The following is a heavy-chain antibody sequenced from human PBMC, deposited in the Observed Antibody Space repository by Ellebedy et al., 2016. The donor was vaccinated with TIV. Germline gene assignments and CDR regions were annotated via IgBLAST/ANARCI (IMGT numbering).Heavy chain of an antibody. J-gene: IGHJ4*02. CDR3: ARGNSGYDAVYLDY. CDR2: ISYGGSNK. D-gene: IGHD5-12*01. CDR1: GFTFSSYA. V-gene: IGHV3-30-3*01. Sequence: PGGSLRLSCAASGFTFSSYAMHWVRQAPGKGLEWVAVISYGGSNKYYADSVKGRFTISRDNSKNTLYLQMNSLRAEDTAVYYCARGNSGYDAVYLDYWGQGTLVTVSS.